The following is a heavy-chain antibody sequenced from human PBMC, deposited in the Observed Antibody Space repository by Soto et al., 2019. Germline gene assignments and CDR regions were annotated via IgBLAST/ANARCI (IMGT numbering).Heavy chain of an antibody. J-gene: IGHJ6*02. D-gene: IGHD6-6*01. CDR2: IKQDGSEK. CDR3: ARDITSSSFYYSYYYGMDV. V-gene: IGHV3-7*01. Sequence: GESLKISCAASGFTFSSYWMSWVRQAPGKGLEWVANIKQDGSEKYYVDSVKGRFTISRDNAKNSLYLQMNSLRAEDTAVYYCARDITSSSFYYSYYYGMDVWGQGTTVTVSS. CDR1: GFTFSSYW.